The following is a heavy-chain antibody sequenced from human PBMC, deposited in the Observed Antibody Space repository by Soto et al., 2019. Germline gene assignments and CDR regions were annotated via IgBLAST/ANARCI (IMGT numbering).Heavy chain of an antibody. CDR2: IYSDGST. D-gene: IGHD3-3*01. V-gene: IGHV3-53*04. CDR3: ANAPAGASGYFGYYYDGMDV. Sequence: GGSLRLSCAASGFTVSSNYMSWVRQAPGKGLEWVSVIYSDGSTYYADSVKGRFTISRHNSKNTLYLQMNSLRAEDTAVYYCANAPAGASGYFGYYYDGMDVWGQGTTVTVSS. J-gene: IGHJ6*02. CDR1: GFTVSSNY.